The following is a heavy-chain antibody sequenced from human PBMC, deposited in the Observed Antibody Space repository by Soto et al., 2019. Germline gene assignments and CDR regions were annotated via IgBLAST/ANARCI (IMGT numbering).Heavy chain of an antibody. Sequence: ASVKVSCKASGYTFNSYAVHWVRQAPGQRLEWMGWISAGKDNTKYSQKFQGRVTITRDTSASTAYMELSSLRSEDSAVYYCARGGSNSAYDRFDYWGQGTLVTVSS. V-gene: IGHV1-3*01. CDR2: ISAGKDNT. D-gene: IGHD5-12*01. J-gene: IGHJ4*02. CDR1: GYTFNSYA. CDR3: ARGGSNSAYDRFDY.